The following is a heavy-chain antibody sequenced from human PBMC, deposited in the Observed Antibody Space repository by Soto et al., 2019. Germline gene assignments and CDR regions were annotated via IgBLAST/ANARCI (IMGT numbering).Heavy chain of an antibody. CDR1: GGSISSYY. CDR3: ARWRVDYYHYMDV. CDR2: IYYSRST. Sequence: SETLSLTCTVSGGSISSYYWSWIRQPPGKELEWIGYIYYSRSTNYNPSLKSRVTISVDTTKNQFSLKLSSVTAADTAVYYCARWRVDYYHYMDVWGKGTTVTVSS. V-gene: IGHV4-59*08. J-gene: IGHJ6*03.